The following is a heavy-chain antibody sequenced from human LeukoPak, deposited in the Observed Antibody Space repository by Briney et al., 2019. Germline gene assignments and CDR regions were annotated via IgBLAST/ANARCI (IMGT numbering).Heavy chain of an antibody. CDR2: INPNSGGT. J-gene: IGHJ6*03. V-gene: IGHV1-2*02. CDR3: ARVPDITMVRGVIPYYYYMDV. CDR1: GYTFTDYY. Sequence: GASVKVSCKASGYTFTDYYMHWVRQAPGQGLEWMGWINPNSGGTNYAQKFQGRVTMTRDTSISTAYMELSRLRSEDTAVYYCARVPDITMVRGVIPYYYYMDVWGKGTTVTISS. D-gene: IGHD3-10*01.